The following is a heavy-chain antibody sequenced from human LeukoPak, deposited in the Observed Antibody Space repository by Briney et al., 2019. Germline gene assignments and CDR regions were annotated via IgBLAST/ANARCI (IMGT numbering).Heavy chain of an antibody. V-gene: IGHV4-59*01. CDR1: GGSISSYY. D-gene: IGHD1-7*01. J-gene: IGHJ5*02. CDR2: TYYSGST. CDR3: ARSLTGTFFGP. Sequence: SETLSLTCTVSGGSISSYYWSWIRQPPGKGLEWIGYTYYSGSTNYNPSLKSRVTISVDTSKNQFSLKLSSVTAADTAVYYCARSLTGTFFGPWGQGTLVTVSS.